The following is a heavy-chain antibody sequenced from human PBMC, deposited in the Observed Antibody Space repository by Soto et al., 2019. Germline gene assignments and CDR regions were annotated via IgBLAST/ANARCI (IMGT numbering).Heavy chain of an antibody. CDR1: GGTFSSYA. Sequence: ASVKVSCKASGGTFSSYAISWVRQAPGQGLEWMGGIIPIFGTANYAQKFQGRVTITADESTSTAYMELSSLRSEDTAVYYCASVRTGTRFSSSYDGMDVWGQGTTVTVSS. J-gene: IGHJ6*02. V-gene: IGHV1-69*13. CDR3: ASVRTGTRFSSSYDGMDV. D-gene: IGHD1-1*01. CDR2: IIPIFGTA.